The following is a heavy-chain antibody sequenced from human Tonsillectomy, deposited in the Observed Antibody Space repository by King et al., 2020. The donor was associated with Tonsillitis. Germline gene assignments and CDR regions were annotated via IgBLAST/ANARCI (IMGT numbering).Heavy chain of an antibody. J-gene: IGHJ6*03. Sequence: VQLQESGPGLVKPSQTLSLTCTVSGGSISSGSYYWSWIRQPAGKGLEWIGRIYTSGSTNYNPSLKSRVTMSVDTSKNQFSLKLSSVTAADTAVYYCARELSRSWYAGSGYYYYYMDVWGKGTTVTVSS. CDR1: GGSISSGSYY. D-gene: IGHD6-13*01. CDR2: IYTSGST. V-gene: IGHV4-61*02. CDR3: ARELSRSWYAGSGYYYYYMDV.